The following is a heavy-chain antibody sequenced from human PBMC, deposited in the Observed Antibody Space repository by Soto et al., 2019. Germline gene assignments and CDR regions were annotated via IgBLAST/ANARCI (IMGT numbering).Heavy chain of an antibody. CDR2: LIDSGST. Sequence: QVPLQQWGAGLLKPSETLSLTCAVYGGYFSGYYCSWIRQPPGKGLEWIGELIDSGSTNYNASLKSRVSISVDTSKNQFSLKLSSVTSADTAVYYCVRARGGVQDWGQGTLVTVSS. J-gene: IGHJ1*01. CDR3: VRARGGVQD. D-gene: IGHD3-10*01. V-gene: IGHV4-34*12. CDR1: GGYFSGYY.